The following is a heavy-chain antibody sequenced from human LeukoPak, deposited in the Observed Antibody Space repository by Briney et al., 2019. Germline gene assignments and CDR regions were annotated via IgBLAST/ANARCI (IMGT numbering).Heavy chain of an antibody. CDR3: VSFYETY. Sequence: GGSLRLSCSASGFTFKSYAMHWVRQAPGKGLVWVSHINSDGSWTSYADSVKGRFTISKDNAKNTVYLQMSNLRVEDTAVYYCVSFYETYWGRGTLVTVSS. CDR1: GFTFKSYA. V-gene: IGHV3-74*01. J-gene: IGHJ4*02. D-gene: IGHD2/OR15-2a*01. CDR2: INSDGSWT.